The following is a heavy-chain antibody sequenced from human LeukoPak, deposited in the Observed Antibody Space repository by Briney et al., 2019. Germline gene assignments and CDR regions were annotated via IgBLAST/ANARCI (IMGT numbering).Heavy chain of an antibody. D-gene: IGHD6-19*01. J-gene: IGHJ3*02. V-gene: IGHV3-43*01. CDR3: AKDRPAGGGGWYPDAFDI. Sequence: GGSLRLSCSASGFTFNYYTMHLVRQAPGQGLGWASLIRSEGDSTCYEDSVKGRFNIYRDNSKKSLYLQMKSLRNEDTALYYCAKDRPAGGGGWYPDAFDIWGQGTMVSVSS. CDR2: IRSEGDST. CDR1: GFTFNYYT.